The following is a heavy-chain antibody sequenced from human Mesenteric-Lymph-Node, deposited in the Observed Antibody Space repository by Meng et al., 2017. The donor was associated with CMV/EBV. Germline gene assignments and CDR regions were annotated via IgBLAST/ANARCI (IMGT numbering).Heavy chain of an antibody. CDR3: AHMSYGSGTIEV. Sequence: TFAGFSLSTSGGGVGWIRQPPGKALEWLALIYWDDDKRYSPSLKRRITITKDTSKNQVVLKMSNMDPVDTATYYCAHMSYGSGTIEVWGQGTLVTVSS. CDR1: GFSLSTSGGG. CDR2: IYWDDDK. J-gene: IGHJ4*02. V-gene: IGHV2-5*02. D-gene: IGHD3-10*01.